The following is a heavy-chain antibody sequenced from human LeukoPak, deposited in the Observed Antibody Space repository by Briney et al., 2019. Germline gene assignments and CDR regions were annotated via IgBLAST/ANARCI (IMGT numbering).Heavy chain of an antibody. CDR1: GFTFSSYA. Sequence: PGGSLRLSCAASGFTFSSYAMSWVRQAPGKGLEWASAISGSGGSTYYADSVKGRFTISRDNSKNTLYLQMNSLRAEDTAVYYCAKEEDIVVVPAAVNWFDPWGQGTLVTVSS. D-gene: IGHD2-2*01. J-gene: IGHJ5*02. CDR2: ISGSGGST. V-gene: IGHV3-23*01. CDR3: AKEEDIVVVPAAVNWFDP.